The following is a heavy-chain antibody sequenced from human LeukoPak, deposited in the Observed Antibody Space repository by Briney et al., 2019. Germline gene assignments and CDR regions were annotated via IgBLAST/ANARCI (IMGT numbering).Heavy chain of an antibody. CDR1: GFTFSSYA. Sequence: GSLRLSCAASGFTFSSYAMSWVRQAPGKGLEWVSAISGSGGGTYYADSVKGRFTISRDNSKNTLYLQMNSLRAEDTAVYYCAKDRLIAAAGFWYFDLWGRGTLVTVSS. J-gene: IGHJ2*01. D-gene: IGHD6-13*01. CDR3: AKDRLIAAAGFWYFDL. V-gene: IGHV3-23*01. CDR2: ISGSGGGT.